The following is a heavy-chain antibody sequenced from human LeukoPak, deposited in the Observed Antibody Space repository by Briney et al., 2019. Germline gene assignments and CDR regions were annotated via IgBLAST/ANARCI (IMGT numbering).Heavy chain of an antibody. J-gene: IGHJ1*01. D-gene: IGHD3-22*01. V-gene: IGHV3-74*01. CDR3: ARAPSEIGGYYPEYFRH. CDR1: GFTFSTYW. Sequence: PGGSPRLSCAASGFTFSTYWMHWVRQAPGKGLVWVSRIKSDGSTNYAESVKGRFTISRDNAKNTVSLQMNSLRAEDTGVYYCARAPSEIGGYYPEYFRHWGQGTLVTVSS. CDR2: IKSDGST.